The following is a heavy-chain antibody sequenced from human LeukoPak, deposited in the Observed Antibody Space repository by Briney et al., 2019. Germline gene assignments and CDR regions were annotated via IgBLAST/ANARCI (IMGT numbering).Heavy chain of an antibody. Sequence: GASVKVSCKASGYTFTGYYMHWVRQAPGQGLEWMGWINPNSGGTNYAQKFQGRVTMTRDTSISTAYMELSRLRSDDTAVYYCARDRWELVYYFDYWGQGTLVTVSS. CDR2: INPNSGGT. D-gene: IGHD1-26*01. V-gene: IGHV1-2*02. CDR1: GYTFTGYY. J-gene: IGHJ4*02. CDR3: ARDRWELVYYFDY.